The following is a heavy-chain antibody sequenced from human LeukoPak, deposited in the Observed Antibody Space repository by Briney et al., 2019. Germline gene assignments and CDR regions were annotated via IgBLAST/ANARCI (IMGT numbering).Heavy chain of an antibody. CDR2: INPNNGDT. CDR3: AGEYCSGGTCRQGFDY. D-gene: IGHD2-15*01. CDR1: RYTFTGYY. V-gene: IGHV1-2*02. Sequence: ASVKVSCKASRYTFTGYYMHWVRQAPGQGLEYMGWINPNNGDTNHAQNFQGRVTLTRDTSISTAYMELRSLRSDDSAVYYCAGEYCSGGTCRQGFDYWGQGTLVTVSS. J-gene: IGHJ4*02.